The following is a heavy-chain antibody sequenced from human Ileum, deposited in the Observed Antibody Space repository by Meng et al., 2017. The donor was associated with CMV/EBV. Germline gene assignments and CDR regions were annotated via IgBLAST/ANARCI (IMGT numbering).Heavy chain of an antibody. V-gene: IGHV3-74*01. D-gene: IGHD1-26*01. J-gene: IGHJ4*02. Sequence: GGSLRLSCAASGFTFRDYWMHWVRQSPGKGLVWVSRINNDGNTADYADSVKGRFNISRDNTKNTLYLQMNSLGAEDTAVYYCARPYTGASTLPFWGQGTLVTVSS. CDR2: INNDGNTA. CDR1: GFTFRDYW. CDR3: ARPYTGASTLPF.